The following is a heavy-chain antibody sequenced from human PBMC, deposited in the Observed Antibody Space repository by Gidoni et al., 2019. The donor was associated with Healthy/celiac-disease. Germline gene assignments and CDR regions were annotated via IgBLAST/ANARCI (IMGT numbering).Heavy chain of an antibody. V-gene: IGHV3-7*01. CDR1: GFTFSSYW. Sequence: EVQLVESGGGLVQPGGSLRLSCAASGFTFSSYWMSWVRQAPGKGLEWVANIKQDGSEKYYVDSVKGRFTISRDNAKNSLYLQMNSLRAEDTAVYYCAREDETYYYDSAGVDYWGQGTLVTVSS. CDR2: IKQDGSEK. D-gene: IGHD3-22*01. J-gene: IGHJ4*02. CDR3: AREDETYYYDSAGVDY.